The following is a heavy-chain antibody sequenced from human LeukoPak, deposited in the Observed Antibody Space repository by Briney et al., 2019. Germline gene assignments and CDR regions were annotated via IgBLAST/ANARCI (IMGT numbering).Heavy chain of an antibody. CDR2: INPSGGST. CDR3: ARAGDIVVVGNWFDP. CDR1: GYTFTSYY. J-gene: IGHJ5*02. D-gene: IGHD2-2*01. V-gene: IGHV1-46*01. Sequence: ASVKVSCKASGYTFTSYYMHWVRQAPGQGLEWMGLINPSGGSTSYAQKFQGRVTMTRDMSTSTVYMELSSLRSEDTAVYYCARAGDIVVVGNWFDPWGQGTLVTVSS.